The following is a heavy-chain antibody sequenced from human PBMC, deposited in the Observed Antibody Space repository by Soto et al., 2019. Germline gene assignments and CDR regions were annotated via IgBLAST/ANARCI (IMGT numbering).Heavy chain of an antibody. Sequence: EVQLVESGGGLVQPGRSLRLSCAGSGFTLSVYYIDWVRQAPGKGLEWVGRSRDKGNSYSTDYAASVKGRFTISRDASKNSLYLQMNSLKTEDTALYYCTRSITGTTSFDYWGQGTLVTVSS. CDR1: GFTLSVYY. J-gene: IGHJ4*02. V-gene: IGHV3-72*01. CDR2: SRDKGNSYST. D-gene: IGHD1-7*01. CDR3: TRSITGTTSFDY.